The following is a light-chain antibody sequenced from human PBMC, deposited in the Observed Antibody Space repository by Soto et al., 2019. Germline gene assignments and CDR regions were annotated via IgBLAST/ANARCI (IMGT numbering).Light chain of an antibody. CDR3: QHRDRWPPWAT. J-gene: IGKJ4*01. CDR1: QSSGNH. V-gene: IGKV3-11*01. CDR2: DAS. Sequence: IVLKQSPAPLSLSPRGRVTLSCRASQSSGNHLAGDQHKPGQAPRLLIYDASNRATGIPARFSGRGSGTDFTLIISSLEPEYFAVYYCQHRDRWPPWATFGGGTKVEIK.